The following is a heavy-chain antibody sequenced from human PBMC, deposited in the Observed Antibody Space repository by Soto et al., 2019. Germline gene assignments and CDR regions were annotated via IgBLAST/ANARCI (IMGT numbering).Heavy chain of an antibody. D-gene: IGHD6-6*01. CDR3: ARGEYRSSFYYYGMDV. Sequence: GGSLRLSCAASGFTFSSYAMHWVRQAPGKGLEWVAVISYDGSNKYYADSVKGRFTISRDNSKNTLYLQMNSLRAEDTAVYYCARGEYRSSFYYYGMDVWGQGTTVTVSS. J-gene: IGHJ6*02. CDR2: ISYDGSNK. CDR1: GFTFSSYA. V-gene: IGHV3-30-3*01.